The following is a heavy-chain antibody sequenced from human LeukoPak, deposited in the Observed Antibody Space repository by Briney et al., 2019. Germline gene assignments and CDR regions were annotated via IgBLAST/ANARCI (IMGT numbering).Heavy chain of an antibody. D-gene: IGHD1-26*01. Sequence: GGSLRLSCAASGFTFSSYGMHWVRQAPGKGLEWVAVICYDGSNKYYGDSVKGRFTISRENSKNTLYLQMNSLRAEDTAVYYCARGGGELLRHTFDYWGQGTLATVSS. V-gene: IGHV3-30*03. CDR3: ARGGGELLRHTFDY. CDR1: GFTFSSYG. J-gene: IGHJ4*02. CDR2: ICYDGSNK.